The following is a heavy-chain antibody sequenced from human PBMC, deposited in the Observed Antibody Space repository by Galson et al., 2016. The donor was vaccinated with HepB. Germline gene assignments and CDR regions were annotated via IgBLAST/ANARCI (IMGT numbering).Heavy chain of an antibody. CDR3: ARDRGSGWFDSSEI. J-gene: IGHJ3*02. CDR1: GVTFSSHG. Sequence: SVKVSCKASGVTFSSHGITWVRQAPGQGLEWMGAIIPIFGAANYEEKFQGRLTITADESTSTVYMELSSLRSEDTAVYFCARDRGSGWFDSSEIWGQGTMVTVSS. V-gene: IGHV1-69*13. D-gene: IGHD6-19*01. CDR2: IIPIFGAA.